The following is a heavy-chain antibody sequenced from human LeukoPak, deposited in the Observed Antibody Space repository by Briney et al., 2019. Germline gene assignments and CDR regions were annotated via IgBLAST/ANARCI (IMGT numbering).Heavy chain of an antibody. J-gene: IGHJ4*02. CDR2: IYYSGSI. D-gene: IGHD3-3*01. CDR3: ARRVGHYDFWSGYYDPRFDY. V-gene: IGHV4-59*01. Sequence: SETLSPTCTVSGVSISSYYWSWIRQPPGKGLEWIGYIYYSGSINYNPSLKSRVTISVDTSKNQFSLKLSSVAAADTAVYYCARRVGHYDFWSGYYDPRFDYWGQGTLVTVSS. CDR1: GVSISSYY.